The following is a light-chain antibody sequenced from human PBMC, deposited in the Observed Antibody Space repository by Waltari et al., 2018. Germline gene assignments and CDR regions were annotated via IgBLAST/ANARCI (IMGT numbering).Light chain of an antibody. CDR2: DTF. CDR1: QSVSSY. Sequence: EIVLTQSPATLSLSPGQRATLSCRASQSVSSYLAWYQQRPGQAPRLLIYDTFNRATGIPARFSGSGSGTDFTLTISSLEPEDFATYYCQQSYSTPQTFGQGTKLEIK. J-gene: IGKJ2*01. CDR3: QQSYSTPQT. V-gene: IGKV3-11*01.